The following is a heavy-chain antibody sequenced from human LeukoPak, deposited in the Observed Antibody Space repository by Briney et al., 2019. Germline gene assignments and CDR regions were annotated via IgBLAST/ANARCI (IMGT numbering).Heavy chain of an antibody. CDR3: AKDGVIVVTGDFDY. Sequence: GGSLRLSCAASGFTFSSYAMSWVRQAPGKGLEWVSAISGSGGSTYYADSVKGRFTISRENSKNTLYLQMNSLRAEDTAVYYCAKDGVIVVTGDFDYWGQGTLVTVSS. CDR2: ISGSGGST. CDR1: GFTFSSYA. J-gene: IGHJ4*02. V-gene: IGHV3-23*01. D-gene: IGHD5-12*01.